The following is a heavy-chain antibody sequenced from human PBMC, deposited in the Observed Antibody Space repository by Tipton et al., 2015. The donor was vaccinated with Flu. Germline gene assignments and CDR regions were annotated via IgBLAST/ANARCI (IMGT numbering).Heavy chain of an antibody. CDR1: GFTFSSYW. CDR2: IKQDGSEK. J-gene: IGHJ4*02. CDR3: ARSPLQWLAPALFDY. Sequence: SLRLSCAASGFTFSSYWMSWVRQAPGKGLEWVANIKQDGSEKYYVDSVKGRFTISRDNAKNSLYLQMNSLRAEGTAVYYCARSPLQWLAPALFDYWGQGTLVTVSS. D-gene: IGHD6-19*01. V-gene: IGHV3-7*01.